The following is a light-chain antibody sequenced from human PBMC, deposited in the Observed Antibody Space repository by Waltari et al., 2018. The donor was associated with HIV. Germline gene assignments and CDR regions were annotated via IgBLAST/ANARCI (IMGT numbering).Light chain of an antibody. CDR1: SSNIGNNY. J-gene: IGLJ3*02. Sequence: QSVLTQPPSVSAAPGQKVTISCSGSSSNIGNNYVSWYQHLPGTAPKLLISENNKRPSGIPDRFSASKSGTSATLGITGLQTRDEADYYCVTWDTSLTTGVFGGGTKLTVL. CDR3: VTWDTSLTTGV. CDR2: ENN. V-gene: IGLV1-51*02.